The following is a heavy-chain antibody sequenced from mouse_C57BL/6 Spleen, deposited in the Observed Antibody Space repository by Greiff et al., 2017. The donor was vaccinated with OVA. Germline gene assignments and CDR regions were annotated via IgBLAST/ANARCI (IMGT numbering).Heavy chain of an antibody. J-gene: IGHJ3*01. CDR1: GFTFSDYG. Sequence: EVQLVESGGGLVKPGGSLKLSCAASGFTFSDYGMHWVRQAPEKGLEWVAYISSGSSTIYYADTVKGRFTISRDNAKNTLFLQMTSLRSEDTAMYYGARERFDYGSTWFAYWGQGTLVTVSA. D-gene: IGHD1-1*01. V-gene: IGHV5-17*01. CDR2: ISSGSSTI. CDR3: ARERFDYGSTWFAY.